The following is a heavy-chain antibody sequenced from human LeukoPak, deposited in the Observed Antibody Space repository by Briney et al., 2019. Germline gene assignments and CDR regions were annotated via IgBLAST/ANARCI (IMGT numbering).Heavy chain of an antibody. CDR2: TIPIFGTA. Sequence: GSSVKVSCKASGGTFSSYAISWVRQAPGQGLEWMGGTIPIFGTANYAQKFQGRVTITADESTSTAYMELSSLRSEDTAVYYCARGPFQITMVRGVIPGPLDYWGQGTLVTVSS. V-gene: IGHV1-69*01. D-gene: IGHD3-10*01. CDR1: GGTFSSYA. CDR3: ARGPFQITMVRGVIPGPLDY. J-gene: IGHJ4*02.